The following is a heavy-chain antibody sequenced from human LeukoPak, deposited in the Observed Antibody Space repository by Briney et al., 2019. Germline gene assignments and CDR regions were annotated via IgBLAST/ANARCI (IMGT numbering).Heavy chain of an antibody. J-gene: IGHJ4*02. V-gene: IGHV1-2*02. D-gene: IGHD3-10*01. Sequence: ASVKVSCKASGYTFSGYYIHWVRQAPGQGLEWMEWTNPNSGATNYAQKFQGRVTMTRDTSITTAYMELSRLTSDDTAVYYCARVGLYGSGSYLVYWGQGTLVTVSS. CDR1: GYTFSGYY. CDR3: ARVGLYGSGSYLVY. CDR2: TNPNSGAT.